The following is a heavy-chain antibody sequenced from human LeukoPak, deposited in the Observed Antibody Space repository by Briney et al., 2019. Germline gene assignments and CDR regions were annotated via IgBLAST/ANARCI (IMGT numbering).Heavy chain of an antibody. CDR1: GGSFSGYY. V-gene: IGHV4-34*01. CDR2: INHSGST. J-gene: IGHJ4*02. D-gene: IGHD5-12*01. Sequence: SETLSLTCAVYGGSFSGYYWSWIRQPPGRGLEWIGEINHSGSTNYNPSLKSRVTISVDTSKNQFSLKLSSVTAADTAVYYCARGGTLYSGYDYGHYFDYWGQGTLVTVSS. CDR3: ARGGTLYSGYDYGHYFDY.